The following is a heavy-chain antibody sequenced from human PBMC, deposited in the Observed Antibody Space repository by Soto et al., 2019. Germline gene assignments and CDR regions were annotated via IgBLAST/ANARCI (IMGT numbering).Heavy chain of an antibody. CDR3: ARPPADKEWDRLLGVPLDY. D-gene: IGHD1-26*01. CDR1: GFTFSIYG. J-gene: IGHJ4*02. V-gene: IGHV3-30*03. Sequence: QVQLVESGGGVVQPGRSLGLSCATSGFTFSIYGMHWVRQAPGKGLEGVAVIAHDGNNKYYGDSVKGRFTISRDNSKNTRYLQMNSVRADDTAVYDCARPPADKEWDRLLGVPLDYWGQGTLVTGSS. CDR2: IAHDGNNK.